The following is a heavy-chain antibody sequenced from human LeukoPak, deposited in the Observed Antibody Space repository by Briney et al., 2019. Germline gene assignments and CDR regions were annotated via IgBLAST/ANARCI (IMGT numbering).Heavy chain of an antibody. CDR1: GFTSSNFA. J-gene: IGHJ4*02. CDR2: ISGSGGST. D-gene: IGHD3-3*01. Sequence: PGGSLRLSCAASGFTSSNFAMSWVRQAPGKGLEWVSAISGSGGSTYYADSVKGRFTISRDNSKNTLYLQMNSLRAEDTAVYYCAKDSAYYDFWSGYASDYWGQGTLVTVSS. CDR3: AKDSAYYDFWSGYASDY. V-gene: IGHV3-23*01.